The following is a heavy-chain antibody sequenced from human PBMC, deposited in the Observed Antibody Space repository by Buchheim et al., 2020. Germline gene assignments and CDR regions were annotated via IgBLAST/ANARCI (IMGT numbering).Heavy chain of an antibody. V-gene: IGHV3-23*04. CDR1: GFTFNSYA. CDR3: AKTRDSSGSFMLN. J-gene: IGHJ4*02. Sequence: VQLVESGGGVVQPGRSLRLSCAASGFTFNSYAMSWVRQAPGNGLEWVSGISDSGGSTYYAESVKGRFTISRDNSKNTLYLQMNSLRAEDTAVYYCAKTRDSSGSFMLNWGQGTL. D-gene: IGHD6-19*01. CDR2: ISDSGGST.